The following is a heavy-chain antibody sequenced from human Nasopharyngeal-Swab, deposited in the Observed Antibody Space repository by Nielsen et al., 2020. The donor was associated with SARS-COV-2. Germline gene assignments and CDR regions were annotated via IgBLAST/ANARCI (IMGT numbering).Heavy chain of an antibody. CDR2: IYYSGST. Sequence: WIRQPPGKGLEWIGCIYYSGSTKYNPSLKSRVTISVDTSKNQFSLRLSSVTAADTAVYYCARGYCSGGSCYRYYYYYYYMDVWGKGTTVTVSS. D-gene: IGHD2-15*01. CDR3: ARGYCSGGSCYRYYYYYYYMDV. V-gene: IGHV4-59*01. J-gene: IGHJ6*03.